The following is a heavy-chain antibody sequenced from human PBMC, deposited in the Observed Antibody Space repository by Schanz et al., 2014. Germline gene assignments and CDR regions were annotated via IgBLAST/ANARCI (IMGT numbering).Heavy chain of an antibody. D-gene: IGHD1-20*01. J-gene: IGHJ4*02. CDR1: GFSVGNKY. V-gene: IGHV3-66*01. CDR3: ANNWNLDY. CDR2: IYIGGNT. Sequence: VRLVESGGGVVQPGRSLRLSCAASGFSVGNKYMNWVRQAPGKGLEWVSFIYIGGNTYYADSVKGRFTISRDNSKNTLYLQMNSLRAEDTAVYYCANNWNLDYWGQGTLVTVSS.